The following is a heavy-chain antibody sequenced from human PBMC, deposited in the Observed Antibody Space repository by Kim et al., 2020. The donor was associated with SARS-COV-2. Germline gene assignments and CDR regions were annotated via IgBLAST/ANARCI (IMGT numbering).Heavy chain of an antibody. D-gene: IGHD3-10*01. J-gene: IGHJ4*02. CDR3: TTLLWFGGY. V-gene: IGHV3-15*01. CDR2: IKSKPDGGTT. Sequence: GGSLRLSCAASGFTFSNAWMSWVRQAPGKGLEWVGRIKSKPDGGTTDYAAPVKGRFTISRDDSKNTLYLQMNSLKTEDTAVYYCTTLLWFGGYWGQGTLVTVSS. CDR1: GFTFSNAW.